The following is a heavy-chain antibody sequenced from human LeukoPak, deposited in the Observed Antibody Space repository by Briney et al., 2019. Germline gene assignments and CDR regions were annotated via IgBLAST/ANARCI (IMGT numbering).Heavy chain of an antibody. CDR2: IYARGST. V-gene: IGHV4-4*09. CDR1: GDSVTNYD. CDR3: ARWAEYQLPFSYYYMNV. J-gene: IGHJ6*03. D-gene: IGHD2-2*01. Sequence: SETLSLTCTVSGDSVTNYDWSWIRQAPGKGLEWIGNIYARGSTTYSPSLKSRVTTSIDTSKNHFSLRLTSVTAADAAVYYCARWAEYQLPFSYYYMNVWGKGTTVAV.